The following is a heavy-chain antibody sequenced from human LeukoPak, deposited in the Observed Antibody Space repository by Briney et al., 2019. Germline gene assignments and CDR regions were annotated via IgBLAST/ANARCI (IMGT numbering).Heavy chain of an antibody. CDR2: IYYSGST. J-gene: IGHJ3*02. CDR3: ARSGVGYCSGGSCYPHAFDI. CDR1: GGSISSSSYY. V-gene: IGHV4-39*07. D-gene: IGHD2-15*01. Sequence: SETLSLTCTVSGGSISSSSYYWGWIRQPPGKGLEWIGSIYYSGSTYYNPSLKGRVTISVDTSKNQFSLKLSSVTAADTAVYYCARSGVGYCSGGSCYPHAFDIWGQGTMVTVSS.